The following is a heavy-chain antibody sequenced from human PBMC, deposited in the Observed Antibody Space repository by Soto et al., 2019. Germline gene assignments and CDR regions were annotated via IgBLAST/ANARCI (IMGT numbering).Heavy chain of an antibody. J-gene: IGHJ4*02. CDR2: IFYSGNT. D-gene: IGHD1-26*01. V-gene: IGHV4-59*12. Sequence: QVQLQESGPGLVKPSETLSLTCTVSRGSNSAYYWSWIRQSPGKGLEWLGYIFYSGNTKYNPFLKRRVSTSVDPSTKQFSLKWTSVTAADPAVDYCAREGGGYRFDYWGQGILVTVSS. CDR1: RGSNSAYY. CDR3: AREGGGYRFDY.